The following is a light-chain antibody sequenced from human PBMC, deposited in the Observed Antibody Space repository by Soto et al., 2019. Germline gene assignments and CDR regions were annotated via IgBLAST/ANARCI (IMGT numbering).Light chain of an antibody. V-gene: IGKV1-5*01. Sequence: DIPLTQSPSTLSASVGDTVTITCRASQSVGRWLAWYQQQLGKAPELLIHDASSLESGVPSRFSGSGSGTEFTLTIASLQPDDFATYYCQQYNHYYSFGQGTKLEVK. CDR2: DAS. CDR3: QQYNHYYS. CDR1: QSVGRW. J-gene: IGKJ2*03.